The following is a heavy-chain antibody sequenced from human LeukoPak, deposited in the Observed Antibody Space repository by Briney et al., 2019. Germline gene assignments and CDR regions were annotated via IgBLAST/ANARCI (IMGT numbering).Heavy chain of an antibody. CDR3: ARGSYYYDSSGYYRRGAFDI. J-gene: IGHJ3*02. CDR1: GYTFTGYY. D-gene: IGHD3-22*01. Sequence: ASVKVSCKASGYTFTGYYMHWVRQAPGQGLEWTGWINPNSGGTNYAQKFQGRVTMTRDTSISTAYMELSRLRSDDTAVYYCARGSYYYDSSGYYRRGAFDIWGQGTMVTVSS. CDR2: INPNSGGT. V-gene: IGHV1-2*02.